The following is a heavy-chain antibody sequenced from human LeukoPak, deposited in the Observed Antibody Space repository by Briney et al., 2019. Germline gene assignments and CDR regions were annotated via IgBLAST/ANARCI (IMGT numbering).Heavy chain of an antibody. CDR2: ISYNGSP. J-gene: IGHJ4*02. CDR3: ARFRGTSSWHQEVFDY. V-gene: IGHV4-59*08. Sequence: SSETLSLTCSVSGVSISTYNWNWIRQPPGKGLEWIGYISYNGSPDYNPSFKSRVTMSVDTSKGHFSLKLTSLTAADTAVYYCARFRGTSSWHQEVFDYWGQGTLVTVSS. CDR1: GVSISTYN. D-gene: IGHD2-2*01.